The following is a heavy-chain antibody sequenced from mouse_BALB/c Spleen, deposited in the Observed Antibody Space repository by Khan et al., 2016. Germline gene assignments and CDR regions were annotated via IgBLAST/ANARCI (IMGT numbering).Heavy chain of an antibody. V-gene: IGHV3-8*02. D-gene: IGHD1-2*01. CDR1: GDSITSSY. CDR3: ARKEYYGYYFDY. CDR2: ISYSGST. Sequence: VQLKESGPSLMKTSQTLSLTCSVTGDSITSSYWNWIRKFPGNKLEFMGFISYSGSTYYNPSLKSQFSISRDTSKNQFYLQMSSVTTEDTATYYCARKEYYGYYFDYWGQGTPLTVSS. J-gene: IGHJ2*01.